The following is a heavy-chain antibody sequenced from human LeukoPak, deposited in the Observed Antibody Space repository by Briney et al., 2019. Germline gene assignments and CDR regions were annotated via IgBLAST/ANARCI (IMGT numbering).Heavy chain of an antibody. J-gene: IGHJ4*02. D-gene: IGHD6-19*01. Sequence: ASVKVSCKTSGGAFSSYVVSWLRQAPGQGLEWMGWINPNSGGTNYAQKFQGWVTMTRDTSISTAYMELSRLRSDDTAVYYCARDLDGAGDLDYWGQGTLVTVSS. CDR1: GGAFSSYV. CDR2: INPNSGGT. V-gene: IGHV1-2*04. CDR3: ARDLDGAGDLDY.